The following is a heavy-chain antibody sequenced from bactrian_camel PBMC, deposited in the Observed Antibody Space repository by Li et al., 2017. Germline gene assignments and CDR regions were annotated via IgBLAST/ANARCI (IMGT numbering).Heavy chain of an antibody. CDR1: GYTYSAYC. V-gene: IGHV3S42*01. J-gene: IGHJ4*01. D-gene: IGHD1*01. CDR2: IDRLGLRT. Sequence: DVQLVESGGGSVQAGGPLRLSCAASGYTYSAYCMGWFRQAPGKELEWVSSIDRLGLRTSYSDSVKGRFTVSRNNALNTLSLKMNNLKTEDTAVYYCATGGEDNWRVSGQGTQVTVS.